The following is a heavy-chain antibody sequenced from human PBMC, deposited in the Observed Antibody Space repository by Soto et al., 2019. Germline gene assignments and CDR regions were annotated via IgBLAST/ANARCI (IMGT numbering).Heavy chain of an antibody. CDR1: GYTFTGYY. CDR3: ARERYQVISDGMDV. V-gene: IGHV1-2*02. CDR2: INPQTGGT. Sequence: QVQLVQSGAGVKTPGASVRVSCKASGYTFTGYYIHWVREAPGQGLEWMGWINPQTGGTSYAQKFQGRVTLSRDTSINTAYLELSRLTFDDAAVYFCARERYQVISDGMDVWGQGTTVTVSS. D-gene: IGHD2-2*01. J-gene: IGHJ6*02.